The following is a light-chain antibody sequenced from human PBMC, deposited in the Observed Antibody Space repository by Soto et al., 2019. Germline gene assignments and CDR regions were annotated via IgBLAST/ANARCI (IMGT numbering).Light chain of an antibody. CDR2: DAS. Sequence: DIQMTQSPSSLSASVGDRVTITCQATQDIGKYVNWYQQKPGKAPKVLIYDASNLETGVPSRFSGSGSGTDFTFTISSLQPEDIATYYCQHYGDLPTYTFGQGTKLEIK. CDR1: QDIGKY. J-gene: IGKJ2*01. V-gene: IGKV1-33*01. CDR3: QHYGDLPTYT.